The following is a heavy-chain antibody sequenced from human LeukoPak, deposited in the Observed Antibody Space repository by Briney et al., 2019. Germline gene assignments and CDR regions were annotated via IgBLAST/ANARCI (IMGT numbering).Heavy chain of an antibody. CDR1: GYTLTELS. J-gene: IGHJ4*02. V-gene: IGHV1-24*01. CDR3: ATGGGYDILTGFVY. Sequence: ASVKVSCKVSGYTLTELSMHWVRQAPGKGLEWMGGSDPEDGETIYAQKFQGRVTMTEDTSTDTAYMELSSLRSEDTAVYYCATGGGYDILTGFVYWGQGTLVTVSS. CDR2: SDPEDGET. D-gene: IGHD3-9*01.